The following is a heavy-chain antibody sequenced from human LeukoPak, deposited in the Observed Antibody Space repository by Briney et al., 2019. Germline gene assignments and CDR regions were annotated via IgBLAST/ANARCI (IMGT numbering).Heavy chain of an antibody. CDR2: INTNTGKP. CDR1: GYSFTNYA. V-gene: IGHV7-4-1*02. CDR3: AREGDWDRYMDV. D-gene: IGHD2-21*02. Sequence: GASVKVSCKASGYSFTNYAMNWVRQAPGQGLEWVGWINTNTGKPTYAQGFTGRFVFSLDTSVSTTYLQISSLKAEDTAIYYCAREGDWDRYMDVWGKGTTVTVSS. J-gene: IGHJ6*03.